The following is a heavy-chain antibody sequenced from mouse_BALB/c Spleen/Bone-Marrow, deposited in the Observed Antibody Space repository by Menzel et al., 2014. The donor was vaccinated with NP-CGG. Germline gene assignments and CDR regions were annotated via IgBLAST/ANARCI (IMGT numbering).Heavy chain of an antibody. CDR2: IYPGDGDT. CDR1: GYAFSSPW. CDR3: ARSDGYRTMDY. D-gene: IGHD2-3*01. J-gene: IGHJ4*01. V-gene: IGHV1-82*01. Sequence: QVQLQQSGPELVKPGASVKISCKASGYAFSSPWMNWVKQRPGQGLEWIGRIYPGDGDTNYKGKFKGKATLTADKSSSTAYMQLSSLSSVDSAVYFCARSDGYRTMDYWGQGTSVTVSS.